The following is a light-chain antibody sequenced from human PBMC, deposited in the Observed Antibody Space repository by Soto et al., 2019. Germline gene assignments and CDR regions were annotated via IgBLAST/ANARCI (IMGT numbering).Light chain of an antibody. CDR2: EVS. Sequence: QSVLTQPPSASGSPGQSVTISCTGTXSDVGGYNYVSWYQQHPGKAPKLMIYEVSKRPSGVPDRFSGSKSGNTASLTVSGLQAEDEDDYYCSSYAGSNNLVVFGGGTKLTVL. V-gene: IGLV2-8*01. CDR1: XSDVGGYNY. J-gene: IGLJ2*01. CDR3: SSYAGSNNLVV.